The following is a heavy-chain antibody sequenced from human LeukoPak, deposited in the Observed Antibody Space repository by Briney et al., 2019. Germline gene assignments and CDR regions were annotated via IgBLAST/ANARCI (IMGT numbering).Heavy chain of an antibody. CDR1: GYTFTSYD. CDR2: MNPNSGNT. V-gene: IGHV1-8*01. J-gene: IGHJ6*02. D-gene: IGHD6-19*01. CDR3: ARGPLYSSGWYYYGMDV. Sequence: GASVKVSCKASGYTFTSYDINWVRQATGQGLEWMGWMNPNSGNTGYAQKFQGRVTMTRNTSISTAYMELSSLRSEDTAVYYCARGPLYSSGWYYYGMDVWGQGTTVTVSS.